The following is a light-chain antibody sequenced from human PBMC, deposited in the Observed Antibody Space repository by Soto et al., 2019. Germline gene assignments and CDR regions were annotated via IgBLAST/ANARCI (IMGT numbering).Light chain of an antibody. CDR3: QQYETFSGT. CDR1: QGISSW. V-gene: IGKV1-12*01. J-gene: IGKJ1*01. Sequence: DIQMTQSPSSVSASVGDRVTITCRASQGISSWLAWYQQKSGKAPKLLIYAASSLQSGAPSRFSGSGSGTKFTLTIASLQPDDFATYYCQQYETFSGTFGPGTKVDIK. CDR2: AAS.